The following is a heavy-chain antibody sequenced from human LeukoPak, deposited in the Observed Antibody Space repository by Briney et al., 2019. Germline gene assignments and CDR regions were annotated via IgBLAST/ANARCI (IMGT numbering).Heavy chain of an antibody. D-gene: IGHD6-13*01. Sequence: SETLSLTCIVSGGSISSYYWSWIRQPAGKGLEWIGRIHTSGSTNYNPSLKSRVTMSVDTSKNQFSLNLNSVTAADTAVYYCARVTAAGTSVVFDPWGQGTLVTVSS. CDR1: GGSISSYY. J-gene: IGHJ5*02. CDR3: ARVTAAGTSVVFDP. CDR2: IHTSGST. V-gene: IGHV4-4*07.